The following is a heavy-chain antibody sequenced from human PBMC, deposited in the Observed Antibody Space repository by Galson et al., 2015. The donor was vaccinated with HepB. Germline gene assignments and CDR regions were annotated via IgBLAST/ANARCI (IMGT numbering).Heavy chain of an antibody. CDR2: ISGNGGST. D-gene: IGHD6-13*01. CDR1: RFTFSNYA. V-gene: IGHV3-23*01. J-gene: IGHJ4*02. Sequence: SLRLSCAASRFTFSNYAMNWVRQAPGKGLEWVSRISGNGGSTYTACSVKGRVTITRDKSNNTLYPQMNSLRAEDAAEYYCAKNSGSSWFVPYHFDSWGQGTLVTVSS. CDR3: AKNSGSSWFVPYHFDS.